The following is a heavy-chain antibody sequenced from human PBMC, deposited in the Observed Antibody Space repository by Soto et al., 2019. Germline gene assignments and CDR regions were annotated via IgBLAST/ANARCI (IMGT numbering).Heavy chain of an antibody. J-gene: IGHJ4*02. D-gene: IGHD2-15*01. V-gene: IGHV3-48*01. CDR3: ARERMVVAATYFDY. CDR1: GFTFSSYS. CDR2: ISSSSTI. Sequence: GGSLRLSCAASGFTFSSYSMNWVRQAPGKGLEWVSYISSSSTIYYADSVKGRFTISRDNAKNSLYLQMNSLRAGDTAVYYCARERMVVAATYFDYWGQGTLVTVSS.